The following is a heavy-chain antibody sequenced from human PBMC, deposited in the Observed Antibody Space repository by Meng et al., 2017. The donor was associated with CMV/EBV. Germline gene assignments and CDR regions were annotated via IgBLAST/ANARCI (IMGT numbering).Heavy chain of an antibody. CDR2: IYSGGST. Sequence: GGSLRLSCAASGFTVSSNYMSWVRQAPGKGLEWVSVIYSGGSTYYADSVKGRFTISRDNSKNTLYLQMNSLRAEDTAVYYCAREPGYCSSTSCYTSQYYYGMDVWGQGTTVTVSS. CDR3: AREPGYCSSTSCYTSQYYYGMDV. CDR1: GFTVSSNY. D-gene: IGHD2-2*02. J-gene: IGHJ6*02. V-gene: IGHV3-66*02.